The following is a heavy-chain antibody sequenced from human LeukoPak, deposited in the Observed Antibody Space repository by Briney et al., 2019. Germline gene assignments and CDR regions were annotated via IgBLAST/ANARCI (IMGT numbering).Heavy chain of an antibody. D-gene: IGHD6-19*01. J-gene: IGHJ4*02. CDR3: AKDVRGYSSGWPADY. CDR1: GFTFSSYA. V-gene: IGHV3-23*01. Sequence: PGGSLRLSCAASGFTFSSYAMSWVRQAPGKGLEWVSAISGSGGSTYYADSVKGRFTISRDDSRNTLYLQMNSLKPEDTAVYYCAKDVRGYSSGWPADYWGQGTLVTVSS. CDR2: ISGSGGST.